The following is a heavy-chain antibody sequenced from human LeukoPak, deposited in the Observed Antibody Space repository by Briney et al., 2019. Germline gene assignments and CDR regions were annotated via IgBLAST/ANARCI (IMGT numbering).Heavy chain of an antibody. CDR2: IYHTGST. V-gene: IGHV4-59*02. Sequence: KSSETLSLTCTISGGSVSDYYWSWIRQSPGKGLEWIGYIYHTGSTSYSPSLKSRVTISADTSQNQFSLKLSSVTAADTAVYYCARGWVVTGFDPWGQGTLVTVSS. J-gene: IGHJ5*02. D-gene: IGHD4-23*01. CDR3: ARGWVVTGFDP. CDR1: GGSVSDYY.